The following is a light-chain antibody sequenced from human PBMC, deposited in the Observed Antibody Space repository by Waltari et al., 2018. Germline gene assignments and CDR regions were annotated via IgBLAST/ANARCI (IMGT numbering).Light chain of an antibody. CDR1: SSDVGGYNY. J-gene: IGLJ2*01. Sequence: QSALTQPRSVSGSPGQSVTISCTGTSSDVGGYNYVSWYQQHPGKAPKLMIYDVSKRPSVGPDRFSGTRSGNTASLTISGLQADDEADYYCCSYAGSYSVVFGGGTKLAVL. CDR3: CSYAGSYSVV. V-gene: IGLV2-11*01. CDR2: DVS.